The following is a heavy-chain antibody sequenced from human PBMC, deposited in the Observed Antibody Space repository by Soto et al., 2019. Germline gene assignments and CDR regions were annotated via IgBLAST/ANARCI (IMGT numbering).Heavy chain of an antibody. CDR2: ISSSSSYI. V-gene: IGHV3-21*01. D-gene: IGHD3-16*02. CDR1: GFTFSSYS. Sequence: GGSLRLSCAASGFTFSSYSMNWVRQAPGKGLEWVSSISSSSSYIYCADSVKGRFTISRDNAKNSLYLQMNSLRAEDTAVYYCARAYVWGSYRYLDYWGQGTLVTVSS. J-gene: IGHJ4*02. CDR3: ARAYVWGSYRYLDY.